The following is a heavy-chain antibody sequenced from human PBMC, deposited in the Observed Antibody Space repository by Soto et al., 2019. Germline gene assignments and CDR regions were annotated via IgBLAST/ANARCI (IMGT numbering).Heavy chain of an antibody. CDR3: ARRDRSGFSYWLDT. V-gene: IGHV4-31*03. D-gene: IGHD3-22*01. J-gene: IGHJ5*02. CDR2: IYFSGTP. CDR1: GGYIISGDYY. Sequence: PSETLSLTCPVSGGYIISGDYYWSWIRQHPGKGLEWIGTIYFSGTPYYDPSLKSRVTISVDPSKSQFSLKLSSVTAADTAVYYCARRDRSGFSYWLDTWGQGTLVTVSS.